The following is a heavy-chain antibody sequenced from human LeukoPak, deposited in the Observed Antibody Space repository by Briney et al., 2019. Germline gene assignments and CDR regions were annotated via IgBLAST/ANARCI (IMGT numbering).Heavy chain of an antibody. Sequence: ASVKVSCKASGYTFTSYGISWVRQAPGQGLEWMGWISAYNGNTNYAQKIQGRVTMTTDTSTSTAYMERRSLRCDDTAVYYWARGVILSCSSSWYGPLYYFDYWGQGTLVTVSS. D-gene: IGHD6-13*01. CDR3: ARGVILSCSSSWYGPLYYFDY. CDR1: GYTFTSYG. J-gene: IGHJ4*02. V-gene: IGHV1-18*01. CDR2: ISAYNGNT.